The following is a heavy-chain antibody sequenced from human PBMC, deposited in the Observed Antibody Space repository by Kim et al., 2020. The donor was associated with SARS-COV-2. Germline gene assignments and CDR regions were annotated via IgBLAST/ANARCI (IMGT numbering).Heavy chain of an antibody. CDR2: INHSGST. J-gene: IGHJ5*02. CDR1: GGSFSGYY. D-gene: IGHD3-10*01. V-gene: IGHV4-34*01. Sequence: SETLSLTCAVYGGSFSGYYWSWIRQPPGKGLEWIGEINHSGSTNYNPSLKSRVTISVDTSKNQFSLKLSSVTAADTAVYYCARVITMVRGVNWFDPWGQG. CDR3: ARVITMVRGVNWFDP.